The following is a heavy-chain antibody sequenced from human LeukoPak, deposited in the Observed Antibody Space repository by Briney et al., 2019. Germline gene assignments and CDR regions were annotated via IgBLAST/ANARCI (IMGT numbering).Heavy chain of an antibody. CDR1: EFTVSSSY. V-gene: IGHV3-66*01. CDR2: IYSGGST. D-gene: IGHD3-10*01. J-gene: IGHJ4*02. CDR3: AKAAGEGY. Sequence: GSLRLSCAASEFTVSSSYMSWVRQAPGKGLEWVSVIYSGGSTYYADSVKGRFTISRDNSKNTVYLQMNSLRAEDTAVYYCAKAAGEGYWGQGTLVTVSS.